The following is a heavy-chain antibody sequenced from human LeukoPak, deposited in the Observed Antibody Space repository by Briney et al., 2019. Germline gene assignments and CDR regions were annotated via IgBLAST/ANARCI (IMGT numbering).Heavy chain of an antibody. CDR3: ANESQDSAPGRGY. D-gene: IGHD2-15*01. V-gene: IGHV1-69*06. CDR2: IIPIFGTA. Sequence: GASVKVSCKASGGTFSRYAISWVRQAPGQGLEWMGRIIPIFGTANYAQKFQGRVTITADKSTSTAYMELSSLRSEDTAVYYCANESQDSAPGRGYWGQGTLVTVSS. J-gene: IGHJ4*02. CDR1: GGTFSRYA.